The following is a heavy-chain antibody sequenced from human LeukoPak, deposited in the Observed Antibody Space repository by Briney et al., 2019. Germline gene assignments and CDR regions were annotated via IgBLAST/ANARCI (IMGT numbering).Heavy chain of an antibody. D-gene: IGHD3-3*01. Sequence: GASVKVSCKASGFTFTGYYMHWVQQAPGKGLEWMGLVDPEDGETIYAEKFQGRVTITADTSTDTAYMELSSLRSEDTAVYYCATGGLRFLEWLLPLGYWGQGTLVTVSS. V-gene: IGHV1-69-2*01. CDR1: GFTFTGYY. CDR2: VDPEDGET. J-gene: IGHJ4*02. CDR3: ATGGLRFLEWLLPLGY.